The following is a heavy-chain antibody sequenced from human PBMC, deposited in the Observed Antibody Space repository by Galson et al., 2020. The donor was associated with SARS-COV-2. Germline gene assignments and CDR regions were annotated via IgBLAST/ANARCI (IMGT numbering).Heavy chain of an antibody. Sequence: TLCLTCAVSGNSISSGSYSWNWIRQPPGKGLEWIGYISHSGGTYYNPSLKSRVTISGDRSKNQFSLRLSSVTAADTAVYYCARLHYGEYAPEAFDIWGPGTRVTVAS. CDR3: ARLHYGEYAPEAFDI. CDR2: ISHSGGT. V-gene: IGHV4-30-2*01. J-gene: IGHJ3*02. D-gene: IGHD4-17*01. CDR1: GNSISSGSYS.